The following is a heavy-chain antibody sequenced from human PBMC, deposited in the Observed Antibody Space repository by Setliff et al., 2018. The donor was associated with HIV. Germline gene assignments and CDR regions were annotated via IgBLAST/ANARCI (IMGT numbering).Heavy chain of an antibody. V-gene: IGHV1-18*01. Sequence: GASVKVSCKASGFTFNHYALSWVRQAPGQGLEWLGWIGPYNGHTNFAQKFQGRVTMTTDTATSTAYMEVRSLRSDDTAVYYCARTDYGGNSGGNYFDYWGQGSLVTVSS. J-gene: IGHJ4*02. CDR3: ARTDYGGNSGGNYFDY. CDR1: GFTFNHYA. D-gene: IGHD4-17*01. CDR2: IGPYNGHT.